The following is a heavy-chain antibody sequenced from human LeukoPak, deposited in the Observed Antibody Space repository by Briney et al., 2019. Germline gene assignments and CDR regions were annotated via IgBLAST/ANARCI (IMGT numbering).Heavy chain of an antibody. D-gene: IGHD6-13*01. J-gene: IGHJ5*02. Sequence: PSETLSLTCTVSGGSISSGSYYWSWIRQPAGKGLEWIGRIYTSGSTNYNPSLKSRVTISVDTSKNQFSLKLSSVTAADTAVYYCASSPRGSSSWYSNWFDPWGQGTLVTVSS. V-gene: IGHV4-61*02. CDR1: GGSISSGSYY. CDR3: ASSPRGSSSWYSNWFDP. CDR2: IYTSGST.